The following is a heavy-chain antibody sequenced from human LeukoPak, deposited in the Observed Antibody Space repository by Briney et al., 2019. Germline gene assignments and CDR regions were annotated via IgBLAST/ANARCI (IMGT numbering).Heavy chain of an antibody. Sequence: SETLSLTCTVSGGSIRSSSYYWGWIRQPPGKGLEWIGSIYYRGSTYDNPSLKSRVTISVDTSKNQFSLKLSSVTAAKTAVYYCARQYSISWFDFWGQGTLVTVSS. D-gene: IGHD6-13*01. CDR3: ARQYSISWFDF. V-gene: IGHV4-39*01. CDR1: GGSIRSSSYY. J-gene: IGHJ5*01. CDR2: IYYRGST.